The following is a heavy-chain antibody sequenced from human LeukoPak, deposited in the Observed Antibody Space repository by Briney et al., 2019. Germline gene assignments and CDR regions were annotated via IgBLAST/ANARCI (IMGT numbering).Heavy chain of an antibody. Sequence: ASVKVSCKASGGTFSSYTISWVRQAPGQGLEWMGRIIPILGIANYAQKFQGRVTITADKSTSTAYMELSSLRSEDTAVYYCARYPGDGYFDYWGQETLVTVSS. CDR3: ARYPGDGYFDY. V-gene: IGHV1-69*02. J-gene: IGHJ4*02. CDR2: IIPILGIA. D-gene: IGHD2-21*02. CDR1: GGTFSSYT.